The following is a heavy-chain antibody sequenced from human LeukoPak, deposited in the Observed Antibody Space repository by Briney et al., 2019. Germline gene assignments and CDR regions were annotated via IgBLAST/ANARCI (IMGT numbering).Heavy chain of an antibody. J-gene: IGHJ6*03. V-gene: IGHV3-48*03. CDR3: ATEVGEIEYYYEYMDV. CDR2: ISSSGSTI. Sequence: PGGSLRLSCAASGFTFSGYEMNWFRQAPGRGLEWVSYISSSGSTIYYADSVKGRFTTSRDHAKNSLYLQMNSLRVELSSVTYCATEVGEIEYYYEYMDVWGQGTMVTVSS. CDR1: GFTFSGYE. D-gene: IGHD1-26*01.